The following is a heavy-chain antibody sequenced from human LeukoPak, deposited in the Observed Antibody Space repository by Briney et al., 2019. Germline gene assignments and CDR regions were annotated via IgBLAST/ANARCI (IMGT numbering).Heavy chain of an antibody. J-gene: IGHJ4*02. CDR2: NRSKGYGGTT. D-gene: IGHD5-12*01. CDR1: GFSLGDNA. V-gene: IGHV3-49*03. CDR3: ARGPYSGYLNY. Sequence: GGSLRLSCTPSGFSLGDNAMSWLRQAPGKGLEWVGFNRSKGYGGTTEYAASVKGRLTISRDDSKIIVYLQMNSLKTEDTAVYFCARGPYSGYLNYWGQGTLVSVTS.